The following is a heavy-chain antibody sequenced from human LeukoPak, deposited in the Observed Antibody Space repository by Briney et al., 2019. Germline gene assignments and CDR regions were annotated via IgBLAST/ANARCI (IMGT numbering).Heavy chain of an antibody. J-gene: IGHJ4*02. CDR2: IYPGDYET. V-gene: IGHV5-51*01. D-gene: IGHD2-21*02. CDR1: GYSFSNYW. CDR3: AIPPGYCGNDCSFDH. Sequence: RGESLKISCECSGYSFSNYWIGWVRQMPGKGLEWMGIIYPGDYETRYSPSFQGLVTISVDKSISTAYLQWSSLKASDTAMYYCAIPPGYCGNDCSFDHWGQGTLVTVSS.